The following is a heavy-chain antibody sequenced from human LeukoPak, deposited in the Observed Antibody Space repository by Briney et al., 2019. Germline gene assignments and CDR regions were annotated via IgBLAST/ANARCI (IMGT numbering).Heavy chain of an antibody. D-gene: IGHD6-6*01. Sequence: SVKVSCKASGGTFSSYAISWVRQAPGQGREWMGGIIPIFGTANYAQKFQGRVTITADESTSTAYMELSSLRSEDTAVYYCARDGIAARGHLTPWGQGTLVTVSS. CDR3: ARDGIAARGHLTP. CDR2: IIPIFGTA. V-gene: IGHV1-69*13. CDR1: GGTFSSYA. J-gene: IGHJ5*02.